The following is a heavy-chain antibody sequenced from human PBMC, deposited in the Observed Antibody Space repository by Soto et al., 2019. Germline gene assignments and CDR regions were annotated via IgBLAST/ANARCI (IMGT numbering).Heavy chain of an antibody. D-gene: IGHD3-22*01. CDR3: ARDDYPYYDDSSGYHFDY. J-gene: IGHJ4*02. Sequence: PVGSLRLSCVASGFTFSEYGMSWVRQTPQKTLEWVAYISDSKITIHYPDSVKGRFTISRDNAKNSLYLQMNSLRAEDTAVYYCARDDYPYYDDSSGYHFDYWGQGALVTVSS. CDR1: GFTFSEYG. CDR2: ISDSKITI. V-gene: IGHV3-48*01.